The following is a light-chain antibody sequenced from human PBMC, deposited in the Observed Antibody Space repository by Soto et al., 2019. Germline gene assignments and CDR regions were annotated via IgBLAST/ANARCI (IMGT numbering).Light chain of an antibody. CDR3: QQRTNWQA. J-gene: IGKJ5*01. CDR2: DAS. Sequence: DIVLTQSLATLSLSAGRWAALSCRDSQSIGSYLSWYQQKPGQSPRLLIYDASNRATVIPARFSGSGSGTDHTLTISSLEPQDFAVYYCQQRTNWQAFGQGTRL. V-gene: IGKV3-11*01. CDR1: QSIGSY.